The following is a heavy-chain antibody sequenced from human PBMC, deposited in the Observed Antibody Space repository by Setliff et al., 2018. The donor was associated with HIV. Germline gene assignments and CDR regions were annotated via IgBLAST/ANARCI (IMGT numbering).Heavy chain of an antibody. Sequence: SETPSLTCAVSGYSISSGYYWAWIRQPPGKGLEWIGSIYHGGTTYYNPSLKSRSTISEDTSKNQFSLSLSSVTAADTAVYYCVRDPPLTPTDADHPFDIWGQGTMVTVSS. CDR2: IYHGGTT. CDR3: VRDPPLTPTDADHPFDI. J-gene: IGHJ3*02. CDR1: GYSISSGYY. D-gene: IGHD2-21*02. V-gene: IGHV4-38-2*02.